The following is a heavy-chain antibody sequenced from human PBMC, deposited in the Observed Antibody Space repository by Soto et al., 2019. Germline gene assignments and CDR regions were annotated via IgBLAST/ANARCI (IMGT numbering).Heavy chain of an antibody. CDR2: IYYSGST. D-gene: IGHD3-3*01. Sequence: SETLSLTCTVSGGSISSGDYYWSWIRQPPGKGLEWIGYIYYSGSTYYNPSLKSRVTISVDTSKNQFSLKLSSVTAADTAVYYCARVLSRLTIFGVVIPNWFDPWGQGTLVTVS. CDR1: GGSISSGDYY. J-gene: IGHJ5*02. CDR3: ARVLSRLTIFGVVIPNWFDP. V-gene: IGHV4-30-4*01.